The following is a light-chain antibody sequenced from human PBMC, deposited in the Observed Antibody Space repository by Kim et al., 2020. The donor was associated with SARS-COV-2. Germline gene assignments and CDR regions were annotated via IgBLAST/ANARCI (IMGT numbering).Light chain of an antibody. CDR1: QSVFYTSNNQNY. V-gene: IGKV4-1*01. CDR3: HQFYTTPPT. Sequence: DVVMTQSPDSLAVSLGETATINCKSSQSVFYTSNNQNYLAWYQQKPGQPPKLLFSWASTREFGVPDRFSASGSGTDFTLTISSLQAEDVAVYYCHQFYTTPPTFGQGTKVDIK. J-gene: IGKJ1*01. CDR2: WAS.